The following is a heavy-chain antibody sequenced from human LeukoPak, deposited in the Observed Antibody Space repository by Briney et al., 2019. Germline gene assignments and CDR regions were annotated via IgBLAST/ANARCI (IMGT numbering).Heavy chain of an antibody. V-gene: IGHV3-30*18. CDR3: AKDFYGMDV. CDR2: ISYDGSNK. Sequence: GGSLRLSCAASGFTFSSYGVHWVRQAPGKGLGWVAVISYDGSNKHYADSVKGRFTISRDNSKNTLYLQMNSLRAEDTAVYYCAKDFYGMDVWGQGTTVTVSS. CDR1: GFTFSSYG. J-gene: IGHJ6*02.